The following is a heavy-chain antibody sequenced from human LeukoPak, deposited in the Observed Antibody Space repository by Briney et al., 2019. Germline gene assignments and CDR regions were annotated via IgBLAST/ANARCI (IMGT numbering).Heavy chain of an antibody. CDR2: IYYSGST. CDR3: ARHQGFCSGGSCYSYRYAFDI. Sequence: SETLSLTCTVSGGSISSYYWSWIRQPPGKGLEWIGYIYYSGSTNYNPSLKSRVTISVDTSKNQFSLKLSSMTAADTAVYYCARHQGFCSGGSCYSYRYAFDIWGQGTMVTVSS. CDR1: GGSISSYY. J-gene: IGHJ3*02. D-gene: IGHD2-15*01. V-gene: IGHV4-59*08.